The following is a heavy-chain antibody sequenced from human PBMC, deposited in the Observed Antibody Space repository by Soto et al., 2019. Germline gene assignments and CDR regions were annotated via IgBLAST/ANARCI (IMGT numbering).Heavy chain of an antibody. CDR3: ARRESGYSYGVQYFDY. Sequence: SETLSLTCTVSGGSISSSSYYWGWIRQPPGKGLEWIGSIYYSGSTYYNPSLKSRVTISVDTSKNQFSLKLSSVTAADTAVYYCARRESGYSYGVQYFDYWGQGTLVTVSS. CDR1: GGSISSSSYY. J-gene: IGHJ4*02. CDR2: IYYSGST. V-gene: IGHV4-39*01. D-gene: IGHD5-18*01.